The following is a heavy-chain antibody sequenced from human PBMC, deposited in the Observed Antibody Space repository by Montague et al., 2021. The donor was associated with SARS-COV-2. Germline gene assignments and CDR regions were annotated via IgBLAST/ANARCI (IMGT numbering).Heavy chain of an antibody. CDR1: GGSISSYY. V-gene: IGHV4-59*01. CDR2: IYYSGST. J-gene: IGHJ5*02. D-gene: IGHD2-15*01. CDR3: ARASLGYCSGGRCYVGFDP. Sequence: SETLSLTCTVSGGSISSYYWSWIRQPPGKGPEWIGYIYYSGSTNYNPSLKSRVTISVDTSKNQFSLKLSSVTAADTAVYYCARASLGYCSGGRCYVGFDPWGQGTLVTVSS.